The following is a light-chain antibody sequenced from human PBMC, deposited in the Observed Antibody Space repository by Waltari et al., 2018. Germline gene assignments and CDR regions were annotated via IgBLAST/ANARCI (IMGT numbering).Light chain of an antibody. V-gene: IGLV3-21*02. CDR1: HIGRKR. CDR2: DDS. CDR3: QSYDNSLGGSEVV. Sequence: SYVLTQPPSVSVAPGQTARLTCGGNHIGRKRVHWYQQGSGKAPLLVVYDDSDRPSGIPERVSGSNSGNTATLTINSVEAGDEADYFCQSYDNSLGGSEVVFGGGTKLTVL. J-gene: IGLJ3*02.